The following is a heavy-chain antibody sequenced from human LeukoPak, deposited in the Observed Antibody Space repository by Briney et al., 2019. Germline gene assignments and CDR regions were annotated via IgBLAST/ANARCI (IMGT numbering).Heavy chain of an antibody. CDR3: ARHGGDIVVVPAGDWFDP. J-gene: IGHJ5*02. D-gene: IGHD2-2*01. Sequence: SETLFLTCTVSGGSISSSSYYWGWIRQPPGKGLEWIGSIYYSGSTYYNPSLKSRVTISVDTSKNQFSLKLSSVTAADTAVYYCARHGGDIVVVPAGDWFDPWGQGTLVTVSS. CDR2: IYYSGST. V-gene: IGHV4-39*01. CDR1: GGSISSSSYY.